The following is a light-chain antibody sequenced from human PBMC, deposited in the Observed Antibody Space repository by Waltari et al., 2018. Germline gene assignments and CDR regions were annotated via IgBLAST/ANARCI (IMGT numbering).Light chain of an antibody. CDR1: SHNIRSNT. CDR3: AAWDDSLNGFYV. J-gene: IGLJ1*01. V-gene: IGLV1-44*01. CDR2: SNN. Sequence: QSVLTQPPSASGTPGQRVTISCSGSSHNIRSNTANWYQQLPGTAPKLLIYSNNQRPSGVPDRFSGSKSGTSASLAISGLQSEDEADYYCAAWDDSLNGFYVFGTGTKVTVL.